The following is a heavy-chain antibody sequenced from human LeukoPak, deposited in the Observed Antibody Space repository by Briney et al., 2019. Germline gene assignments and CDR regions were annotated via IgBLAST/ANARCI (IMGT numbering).Heavy chain of an antibody. V-gene: IGHV4-39*07. CDR1: DDSISSNRYF. CDR2: INYSGRT. J-gene: IGHJ4*02. Sequence: SETLSLTCTISDDSISSNRYFWAWIRQPPGKGLEWIASINYSGRTYYNPSLMSRLTISVDTTKRQFSLKMTSVTAADTALYYCARDIDDVGALLDFWGQGTLVAVSS. CDR3: ARDIDDVGALLDF. D-gene: IGHD1-26*01.